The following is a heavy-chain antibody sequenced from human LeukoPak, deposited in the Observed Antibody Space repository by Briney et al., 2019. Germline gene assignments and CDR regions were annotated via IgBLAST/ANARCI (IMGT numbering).Heavy chain of an antibody. J-gene: IGHJ4*02. CDR3: ARGGQRYDY. V-gene: IGHV3-7*03. D-gene: IGHD6-25*01. CDR2: IKQDGTEK. Sequence: GVLRLSCAASGFTFSNYWMSWVRQAPGKGLEWVANIKQDGTEKYYVDSVKGRFTISRDNAKNSLYLQMNSLRAEDMAVYYCARGGQRYDYWGQGTLVTVSS. CDR1: GFTFSNYW.